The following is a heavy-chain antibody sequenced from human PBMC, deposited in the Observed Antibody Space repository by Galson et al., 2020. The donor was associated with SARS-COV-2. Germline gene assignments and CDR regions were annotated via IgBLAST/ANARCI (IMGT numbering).Heavy chain of an antibody. CDR2: VTAAGGGT. CDR3: AKDQGNDYGDQLDY. CDR1: GFTFGRYA. V-gene: IGHV3-23*01. Sequence: GESLKISCAASGFTFGRYAMSWVRQAPGKGLEWVSSVTAAGGGTYHADSVKGRFTISRDNSKNTLYLQMNSLRVEDTALYYCAKDQGNDYGDQLDYWGQGTLVSVSS. D-gene: IGHD4-17*01. J-gene: IGHJ4*02.